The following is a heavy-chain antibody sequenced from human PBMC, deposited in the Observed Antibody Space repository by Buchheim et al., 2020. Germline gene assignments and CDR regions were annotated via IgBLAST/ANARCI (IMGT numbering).Heavy chain of an antibody. D-gene: IGHD3-22*01. J-gene: IGHJ6*02. CDR2: IKQDGSEK. Sequence: EVQLVESGGGLVQPGGSLRLSCAATEFTFSSYWMTWVRQAPGKGLEWVANIKQDGSEKYYVDSVRGRFTISRDNAKNSLYLEMTSLRVEDTAVYFCARVCNHYHDSNGYFYVSYSEYYGMDVWGQGTT. V-gene: IGHV3-7*03. CDR3: ARVCNHYHDSNGYFYVSYSEYYGMDV. CDR1: EFTFSSYW.